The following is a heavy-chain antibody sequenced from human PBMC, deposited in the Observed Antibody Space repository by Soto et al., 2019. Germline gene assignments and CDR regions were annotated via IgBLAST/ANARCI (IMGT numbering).Heavy chain of an antibody. Sequence: QVQLVESGGGVVQPGRSLRLSCAASGFTFSSYGMHWVRQAPGKGLEWVAVIWYDGNNKYYADSVKGRFSISRDNSKNTLLLQMNSLRAEDTAVYYCAARIAAATMFDYWGRGTLVTVSS. CDR2: IWYDGNNK. D-gene: IGHD6-13*01. V-gene: IGHV3-33*01. J-gene: IGHJ4*02. CDR3: AARIAAATMFDY. CDR1: GFTFSSYG.